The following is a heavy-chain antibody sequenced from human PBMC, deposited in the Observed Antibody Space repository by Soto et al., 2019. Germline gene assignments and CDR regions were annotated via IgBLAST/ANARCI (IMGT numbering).Heavy chain of an antibody. V-gene: IGHV3-23*01. Sequence: EVQLLESGGGLVQPGGSLRLSCAASGLTFSSYAMSWVRQAPGKGLEWVSAISGSGGSTYYADSVKGRFTISRDNSKNTLYLQMNSLRAEDTAVYYCAKGEWELLGYFDYWGQGTLVTVSS. CDR2: ISGSGGST. J-gene: IGHJ4*02. CDR1: GLTFSSYA. D-gene: IGHD1-26*01. CDR3: AKGEWELLGYFDY.